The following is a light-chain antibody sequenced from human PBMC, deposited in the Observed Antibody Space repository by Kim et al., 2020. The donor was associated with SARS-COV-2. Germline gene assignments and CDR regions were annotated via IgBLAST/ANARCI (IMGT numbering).Light chain of an antibody. CDR3: SSYASSSTLVV. J-gene: IGLJ2*01. V-gene: IGLV2-14*03. CDR2: DVT. Sequence: QSITSSCTGTSRDVGGYNYVSWYQQQPGKAPKLMIYDVTNRPSGVSNRFSGSKSGNTASLTISGLQAEDEADYFCSSYASSSTLVVFGGGTQLTVL. CDR1: SRDVGGYNY.